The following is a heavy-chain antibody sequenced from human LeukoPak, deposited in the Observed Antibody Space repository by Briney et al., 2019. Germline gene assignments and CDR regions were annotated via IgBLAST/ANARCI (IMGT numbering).Heavy chain of an antibody. V-gene: IGHV3-21*01. CDR1: GFTFSSYS. Sequence: PGGSLGLSCTASGFTFSSYSMNWVRQAPGKGLEWVSSIGSSSSYIFYADSVKGRFTISRDNATNSLYLQVNSLRAEDTAVYYCAISMITMVRGVIKSPFDYWGQGTLVTVSS. CDR2: IGSSSSYI. J-gene: IGHJ4*02. CDR3: AISMITMVRGVIKSPFDY. D-gene: IGHD3-10*01.